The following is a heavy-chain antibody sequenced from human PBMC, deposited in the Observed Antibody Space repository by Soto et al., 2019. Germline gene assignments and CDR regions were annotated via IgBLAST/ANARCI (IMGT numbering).Heavy chain of an antibody. J-gene: IGHJ4*02. D-gene: IGHD1-26*01. V-gene: IGHV3-66*01. CDR3: ARERVGAANRYFDY. Sequence: VQLVESGGGVVQPGRSLRLSCAASGFTFSSNYMSWVRQAPGKGLEWVSVIYSGGSTYYADSVKGRFTISRDNSKNTLYLQMNSLRAEDTAVYYCARERVGAANRYFDYWGQGTLVTVSS. CDR1: GFTFSSNY. CDR2: IYSGGST.